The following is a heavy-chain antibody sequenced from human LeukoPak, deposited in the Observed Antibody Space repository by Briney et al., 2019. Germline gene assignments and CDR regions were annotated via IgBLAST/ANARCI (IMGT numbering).Heavy chain of an antibody. V-gene: IGHV3-48*03. CDR2: ISSSGSTI. Sequence: GGSLRLSCAASGFTFSSYEMNWVRQAPGKGLGWVSYISSSGSTIYYADSVKGRFTISRDNAKNSLYLQVNSLRVEDTAVYYCARLFYYDSSGVYGMDVWGQGTTVTVSS. J-gene: IGHJ6*02. D-gene: IGHD3-22*01. CDR3: ARLFYYDSSGVYGMDV. CDR1: GFTFSSYE.